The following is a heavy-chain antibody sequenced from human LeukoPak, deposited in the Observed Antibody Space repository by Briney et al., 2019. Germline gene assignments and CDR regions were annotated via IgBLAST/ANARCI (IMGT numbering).Heavy chain of an antibody. D-gene: IGHD3-3*01. Sequence: GGSLRLSCAASGFTFSSYGMSWVRQAPGKGLEWVANIKQHGSEKYYVDSVKGRFTISRDDAKNSLYLQMDSLRAEDTAVYYCARDRDRYYADYWGQGTLVTVPS. CDR2: IKQHGSEK. V-gene: IGHV3-7*01. J-gene: IGHJ4*02. CDR1: GFTFSSYG. CDR3: ARDRDRYYADY.